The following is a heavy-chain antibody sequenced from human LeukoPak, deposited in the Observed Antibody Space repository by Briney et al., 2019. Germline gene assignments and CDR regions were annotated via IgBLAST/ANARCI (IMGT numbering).Heavy chain of an antibody. CDR2: ISGSGGST. Sequence: GGSLRLSCAASGFTFSSYAMSWVRQAPGKGPEWVSAISGSGGSTYYADSVKGRFTISRDNSKNTLYLQMNSLRAEDTAVYYCAKDRYGPRGGDYFDYWGQGTLVTVSS. CDR1: GFTFSSYA. CDR3: AKDRYGPRGGDYFDY. V-gene: IGHV3-23*01. J-gene: IGHJ4*02. D-gene: IGHD1-1*01.